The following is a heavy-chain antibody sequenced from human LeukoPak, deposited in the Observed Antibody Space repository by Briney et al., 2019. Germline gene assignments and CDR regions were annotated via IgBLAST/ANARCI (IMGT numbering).Heavy chain of an antibody. J-gene: IGHJ4*02. D-gene: IGHD3-22*01. V-gene: IGHV3-7*03. CDR1: GFTFSGFW. CDR2: INSDGSEG. CDR3: ARAGTYYYDSSGYYPFDY. Sequence: GGSLRLSCEVSGFTFSGFWMSWSRQAPGKGLEWVASINSDGSEGYYADVVKGRFTISRDNAKNSLYLQINSLRAEDTAVYYCARAGTYYYDSSGYYPFDYWGQGTLVTVSS.